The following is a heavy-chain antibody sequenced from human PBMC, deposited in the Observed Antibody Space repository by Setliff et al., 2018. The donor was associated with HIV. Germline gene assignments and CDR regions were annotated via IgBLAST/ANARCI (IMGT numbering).Heavy chain of an antibody. Sequence: PSETLSPTCTVSGRSTSSHYWNWNRQPPGKGLEWVGYIHSSGSTNYNPILQSRVTMSVDASKNQFSLKLNAVTAADTAVYYCARWGFIAAEEGARNFDYWGQGTLVTVSS. V-gene: IGHV4-59*11. J-gene: IGHJ4*02. CDR3: ARWGFIAAEEGARNFDY. D-gene: IGHD6-13*01. CDR2: IHSSGST. CDR1: GRSTSSHY.